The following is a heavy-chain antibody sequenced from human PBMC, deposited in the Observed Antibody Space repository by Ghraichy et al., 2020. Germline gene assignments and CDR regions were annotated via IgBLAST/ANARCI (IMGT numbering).Heavy chain of an antibody. CDR3: ATDGRYYYGAGAFDF. CDR1: RYNLTHLA. D-gene: IGHD3-10*01. J-gene: IGHJ4*02. Sequence: AAVKVSCKLSRYNLTHLAMHWVRQAPGQGLEWMAGFDPDGDETIYAEKFQGRVTVTEDTSTDTFYMELSNLRSDDTAMYYCATDGRYYYGAGAFDFWGQGTLVTVAS. V-gene: IGHV1-24*01. CDR2: FDPDGDET.